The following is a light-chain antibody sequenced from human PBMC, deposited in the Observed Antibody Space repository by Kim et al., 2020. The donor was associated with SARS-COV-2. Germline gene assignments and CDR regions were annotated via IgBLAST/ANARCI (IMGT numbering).Light chain of an antibody. CDR1: QSVSSF. CDR2: DAS. Sequence: EIVLTQSPATLSLSPGERVTLSCRASQSVSSFLAWYQQKPGQAPRLLIYDASHRATGIPARFSCSGSGTDFTLTISSLEPEDFAVYYCQQCKNWPLTFGGGTKVDIK. V-gene: IGKV3-11*01. CDR3: QQCKNWPLT. J-gene: IGKJ4*01.